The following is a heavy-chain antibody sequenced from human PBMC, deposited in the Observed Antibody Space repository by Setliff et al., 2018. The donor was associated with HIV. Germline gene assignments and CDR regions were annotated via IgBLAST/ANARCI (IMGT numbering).Heavy chain of an antibody. CDR1: GYTFTSYG. CDR3: ARIPTGGAFDI. CDR2: IVPILGIA. D-gene: IGHD7-27*01. J-gene: IGHJ3*02. V-gene: IGHV1-69*10. Sequence: SVKVSCKASGYTFTSYGINWVRQAPGQGLEWMGAIVPILGIANSAQKFQGRVTITTDESTNAAYMELSSLRSEDTAVYYCARIPTGGAFDIWGQGTVVTVS.